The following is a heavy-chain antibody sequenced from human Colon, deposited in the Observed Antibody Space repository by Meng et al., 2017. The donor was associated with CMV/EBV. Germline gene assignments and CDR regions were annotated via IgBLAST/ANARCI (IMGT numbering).Heavy chain of an antibody. CDR2: ISSGGNT. CDR1: GFIVSNNN. Sequence: GESLKISCAASGFIVSNNNMSWVRQAPGKGLEYVSVISSGGNTEYVDSVRGRFTIPRDNSKSTLYLHMNSLRVEDTAVYYCVREGYYGAWGQGTLVTVSS. CDR3: VREGYYGA. J-gene: IGHJ5*02. V-gene: IGHV3-66*02. D-gene: IGHD3-10*01.